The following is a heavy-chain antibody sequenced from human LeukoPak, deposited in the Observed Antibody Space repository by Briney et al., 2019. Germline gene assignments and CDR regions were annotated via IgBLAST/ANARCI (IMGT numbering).Heavy chain of an antibody. CDR2: IYYSGST. CDR3: ARRNQPGYNWNDFFDP. V-gene: IGHV4-39*07. Sequence: SETLSLTCTVSGGSISSDNYYWGWIRQPPGKGLEFIGSIYYSGSTYYNPSLKSRVTISVDTSKNQFSLKLSSVTAADTAVYYCARRNQPGYNWNDFFDPWGQGTQVTVSS. CDR1: GGSISSDNYY. J-gene: IGHJ5*02. D-gene: IGHD1-1*01.